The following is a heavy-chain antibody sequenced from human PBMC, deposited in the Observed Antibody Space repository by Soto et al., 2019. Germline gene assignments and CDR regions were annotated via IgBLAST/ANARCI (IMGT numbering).Heavy chain of an antibody. CDR3: AKDWGYSGYEELDY. Sequence: GGSLRLSCAASGFTFSSYAMSWVRQAPGKGLEWVSAISGSGGSTYYADSVKGRFTISRDNSKNTLYLQMNSLRAEDTAVYYCAKDWGYSGYEELDYWGQGTLVTVSS. J-gene: IGHJ4*02. V-gene: IGHV3-23*01. CDR1: GFTFSSYA. D-gene: IGHD5-12*01. CDR2: ISGSGGST.